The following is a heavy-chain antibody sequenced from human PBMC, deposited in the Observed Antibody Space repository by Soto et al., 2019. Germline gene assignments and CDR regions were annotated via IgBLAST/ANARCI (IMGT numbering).Heavy chain of an antibody. CDR1: GASMSDYH. J-gene: IGHJ4*02. D-gene: IGHD1-26*01. CDR3: ARSGHTFVGAV. V-gene: IGHV4-59*01. Sequence: PSETLSLTCSVSGASMSDYHGSWIRQSPGKGLEHIGYLHSSGSAEYNPSLKSRITISMDTSKNQFSLNLRSVTAADTAIYYCARSGHTFVGAVWGQGILVTVSS. CDR2: LHSSGSA.